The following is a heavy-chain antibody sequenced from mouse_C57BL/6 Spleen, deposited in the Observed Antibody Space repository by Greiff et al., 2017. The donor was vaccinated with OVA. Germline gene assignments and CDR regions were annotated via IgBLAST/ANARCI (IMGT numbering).Heavy chain of an antibody. CDR2: FNPINGGT. Sequence: PLQQPGPDLLTPGPSVNLSFTSSVSSFPSSCLPWLPHSPCPFLYWIGIFNPINGGTTYNEKFKSKATLTVDKSSSTAYMQLSSLTSEDSAVYYCARGGITTVVGDYWGQGTTLTVSS. CDR1: VSSFPSSC. D-gene: IGHD1-1*01. CDR3: ARGGITTVVGDY. J-gene: IGHJ2*01. V-gene: IGHV1-53*01.